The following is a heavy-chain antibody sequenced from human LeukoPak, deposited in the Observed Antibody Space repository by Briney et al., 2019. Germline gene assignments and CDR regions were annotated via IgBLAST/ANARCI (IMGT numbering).Heavy chain of an antibody. CDR2: IYYSGST. CDR1: GGSISSSRYY. Sequence: SETLSLTCTVSGGSISSSRYYWGWIRQPPGKGLEWIGSIYYSGSTYYNPSLKSRVTISVDTSKNQFSLKLSSVTAADTAVYYCARRISYGAHDAFDIWGQGTMVTVSS. J-gene: IGHJ3*02. CDR3: ARRISYGAHDAFDI. V-gene: IGHV4-39*01. D-gene: IGHD4-17*01.